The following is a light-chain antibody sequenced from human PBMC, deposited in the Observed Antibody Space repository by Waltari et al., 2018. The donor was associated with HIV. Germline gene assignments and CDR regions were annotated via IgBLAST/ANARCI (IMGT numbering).Light chain of an antibody. J-gene: IGLJ1*01. V-gene: IGLV2-23*02. CDR3: CSYASGSTFV. CDR2: EVS. CDR1: SSDLGSYDL. Sequence: GQSITISCTGTSSDLGSYDLVSWYQQHPGKAPKVMIYEVSKRPSGVSNRFSGSKSGNTASLIISGLQAEDEADYYCCSYASGSTFVFGTGTKVTVL.